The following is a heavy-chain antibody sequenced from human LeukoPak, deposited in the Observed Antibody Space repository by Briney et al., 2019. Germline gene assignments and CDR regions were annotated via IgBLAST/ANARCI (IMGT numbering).Heavy chain of an antibody. CDR3: ARLITMVRGVIISYFDY. Sequence: SVKVSCKASGGTFSSYAISWVRQAPRQGLEWMGGIIPISGTANYAQKFQGRVTITADESTSTAYMELSSLRSEDTAVYYCARLITMVRGVIISYFDYWGQGTLVTVSS. CDR1: GGTFSSYA. CDR2: IIPISGTA. V-gene: IGHV1-69*01. J-gene: IGHJ4*02. D-gene: IGHD3-10*01.